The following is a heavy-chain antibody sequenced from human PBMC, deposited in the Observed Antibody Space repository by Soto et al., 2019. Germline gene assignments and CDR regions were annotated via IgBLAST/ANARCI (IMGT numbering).Heavy chain of an antibody. CDR3: AKAPNAVGYYYYYYGMDV. CDR1: GFTFDDYT. D-gene: IGHD1-26*01. CDR2: ISWDGGST. V-gene: IGHV3-43*01. Sequence: GGSLRLSCAASGFTFDDYTMHWVRQAPGKGLEWVSLISWDGGSTYYADSVKGRFTISRDNSKNSLYLQMNSLRTEDTALYYCAKAPNAVGYYYYYYGMDVWGQGTTVTVSS. J-gene: IGHJ6*02.